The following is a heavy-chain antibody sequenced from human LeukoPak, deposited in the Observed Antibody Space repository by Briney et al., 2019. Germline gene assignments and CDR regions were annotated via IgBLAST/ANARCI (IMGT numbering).Heavy chain of an antibody. CDR3: ARDLRTMVRGVIGY. CDR2: IYPGGST. J-gene: IGHJ4*02. V-gene: IGHV3-53*01. Sequence: GGSLRLSCAASGLTVSSNYMSWVRQAPGKGLEWVSVIYPGGSTYYADSVKGRFSISRDNSKNTLYLQMNSLRAEDTAVYYCARDLRTMVRGVIGYWGQGTLVTVSS. D-gene: IGHD3-10*01. CDR1: GLTVSSNY.